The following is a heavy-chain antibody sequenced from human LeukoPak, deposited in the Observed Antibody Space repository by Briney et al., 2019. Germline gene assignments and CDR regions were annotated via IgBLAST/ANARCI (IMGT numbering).Heavy chain of an antibody. CDR3: ARLCYPGWYFDY. D-gene: IGHD3-10*02. V-gene: IGHV4-39*01. CDR2: MYYSGIS. J-gene: IGHJ4*02. Sequence: SETQSLTCTVSGGSISSSSHYWGWIRQPPGKGLEWIGSMYYSGISYYNPSLKSRVTISVDTSKNQFSLRFSSVTAADTAMYYCARLCYPGWYFDYWGQGTLVTVSS. CDR1: GGSISSSSHY.